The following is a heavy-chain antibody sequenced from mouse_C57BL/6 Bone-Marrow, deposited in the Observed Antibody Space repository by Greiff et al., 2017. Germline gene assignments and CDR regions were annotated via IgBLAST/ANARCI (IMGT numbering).Heavy chain of an antibody. CDR1: GYTFTSYW. J-gene: IGHJ3*01. Sequence: QVQLQQPGAELVKPGASVKMSCKASGYTFTSYWITWVKQRPGQGLEWIGDIYPGSGSTNYNEKFKSKATLTVDTSSSTAYMHRSSLTSEDSAVYYCARDDGYPFAYWGQGTLVTVSA. D-gene: IGHD2-3*01. V-gene: IGHV1-55*01. CDR2: IYPGSGST. CDR3: ARDDGYPFAY.